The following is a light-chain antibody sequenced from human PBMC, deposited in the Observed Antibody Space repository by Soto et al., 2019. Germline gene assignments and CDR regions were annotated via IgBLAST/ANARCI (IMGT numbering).Light chain of an antibody. CDR1: QSISTW. Sequence: QMTQSPSPPSASVLDRVTITCRASQSISTWLAWYQQEPGKAPKLLIYDVSSLESGVPSRFSGSGSGTEFTLTISSLQPDDFATYYCQQYNSYSSTFGQGTKVDIK. CDR2: DVS. V-gene: IGKV1-5*01. CDR3: QQYNSYSST. J-gene: IGKJ1*01.